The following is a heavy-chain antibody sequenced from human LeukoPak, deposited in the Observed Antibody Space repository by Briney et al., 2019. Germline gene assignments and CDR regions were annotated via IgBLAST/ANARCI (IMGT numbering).Heavy chain of an antibody. CDR2: IYSGGST. CDR3: AKDGVTPGPFDY. Sequence: PGGSLRLSCVVSGFTVSNNYMSWVRQAPRKGLEWVSLIYSGGSTYYADSVKGRFTISRGNSKNTVYLQMNSLRAEDTAVYYCAKDGVTPGPFDYWGQGTLVTVSS. D-gene: IGHD2-21*02. V-gene: IGHV3-53*01. J-gene: IGHJ4*02. CDR1: GFTVSNNY.